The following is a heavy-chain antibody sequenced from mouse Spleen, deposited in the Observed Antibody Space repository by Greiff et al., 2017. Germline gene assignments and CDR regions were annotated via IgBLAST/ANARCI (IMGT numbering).Heavy chain of an antibody. CDR2: ISYDGSN. Sequence: VQLKESGPGLVKPSQSLSLTCSVTGYSITSGYYWNWIRQFPGNKLEWMGYISYDGSNNYNPSLKNRISITRDTSKNQFFLKLNSVTTEDTATYYCARGGPAWFAYWGQGTLVTVSA. CDR3: ARGGPAWFAY. J-gene: IGHJ3*01. D-gene: IGHD3-3*01. V-gene: IGHV3-6*01. CDR1: GYSITSGYY.